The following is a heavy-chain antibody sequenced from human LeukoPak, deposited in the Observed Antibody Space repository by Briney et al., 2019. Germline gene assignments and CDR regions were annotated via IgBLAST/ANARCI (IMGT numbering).Heavy chain of an antibody. CDR3: ARHLSGDDI. Sequence: GGSLRLSCAASGFIVSSNYMSWVRQAPGKGLDWVSIIYSGGSTYYADSVKGRFTISRDNSKNTLYLQMNSLRAEDTAVYYCARHLSGDDIWGQGTMVTVSS. CDR2: IYSGGST. J-gene: IGHJ3*02. V-gene: IGHV3-53*01. D-gene: IGHD4-17*01. CDR1: GFIVSSNY.